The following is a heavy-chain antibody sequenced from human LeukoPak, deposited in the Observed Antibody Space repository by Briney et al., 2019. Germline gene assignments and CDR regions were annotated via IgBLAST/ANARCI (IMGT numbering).Heavy chain of an antibody. D-gene: IGHD6-25*01. Sequence: PGGSLRLSCAASGFTFSNAWMTWVRQAPGKGLEWVANIKQGGNEIHYVESVKGRFTISRDNAKNSPYLQMNSLRAEDTAIYYCARGSSAAAESYFDSWGQGTLVTVSS. J-gene: IGHJ4*02. CDR1: GFTFSNAW. V-gene: IGHV3-7*01. CDR3: ARGSSAAAESYFDS. CDR2: IKQGGNEI.